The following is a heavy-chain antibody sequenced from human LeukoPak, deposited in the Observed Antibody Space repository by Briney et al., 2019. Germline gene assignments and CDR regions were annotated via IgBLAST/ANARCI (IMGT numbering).Heavy chain of an antibody. CDR3: ARGGLVEHDY. D-gene: IGHD3-10*01. CDR2: ISYDGSNK. CDR1: GFTFSSYG. V-gene: IGHV3-30*03. Sequence: GRSLRLSCAASGFTFSSYGMHWVRQAPGKGLEWVAVISYDGSNKYYADSVKGRFTISRDNAKNSLYLQMNSLRAEDTAVYYCARGGLVEHDYWGQGTLVTVSS. J-gene: IGHJ4*02.